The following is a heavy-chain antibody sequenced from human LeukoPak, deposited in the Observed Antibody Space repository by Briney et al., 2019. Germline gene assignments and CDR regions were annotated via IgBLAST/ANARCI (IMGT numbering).Heavy chain of an antibody. D-gene: IGHD3-3*01. CDR3: AKSDEDFWSGYSGYYFDY. CDR2: IWYDGSNK. J-gene: IGHJ4*02. V-gene: IGHV3-33*06. Sequence: GGSLRLSCAASGFTFSSYGMHWVRQAPGKGLEWVAVIWYDGSNKYYADSVKGRFTISRDNSKDTLYLQMNSLRAEDTAVYYCAKSDEDFWSGYSGYYFDYWGQGTLVTVSS. CDR1: GFTFSSYG.